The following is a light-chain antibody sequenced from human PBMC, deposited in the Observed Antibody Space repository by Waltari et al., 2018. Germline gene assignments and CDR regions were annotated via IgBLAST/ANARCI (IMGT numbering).Light chain of an antibody. V-gene: IGKV1-6*01. CDR3: LQDYLYPYT. J-gene: IGKJ2*01. Sequence: IQMTQSPSSLSASIGPLVTITCRPRQPIRGRLGWYQQKPGNASKLLIFAASNLQSGVPTRFAGSGFGTDFVLTISSLQPEDFATYYCLQDYLYPYTFGQGTKLEIK. CDR1: QPIRGR. CDR2: AAS.